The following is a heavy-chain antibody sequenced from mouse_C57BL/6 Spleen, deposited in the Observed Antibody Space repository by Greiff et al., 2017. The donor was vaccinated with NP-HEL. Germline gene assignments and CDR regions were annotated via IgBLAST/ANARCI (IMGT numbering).Heavy chain of an antibody. J-gene: IGHJ1*03. CDR3: ARGVLTGTGWYFDV. CDR2: IYPGNGDT. D-gene: IGHD4-1*01. CDR1: GYTFTSYN. Sequence: QVQLQQSGAELVRPGASVKMSCKASGYTFTSYNMHWVKQTPRQGLEWIGAIYPGNGDTSYNQKFKGKATLPVDKSSSTAYMQLSSLTSEDSAVYFCARGVLTGTGWYFDVWGTGTTVTVSS. V-gene: IGHV1-12*01.